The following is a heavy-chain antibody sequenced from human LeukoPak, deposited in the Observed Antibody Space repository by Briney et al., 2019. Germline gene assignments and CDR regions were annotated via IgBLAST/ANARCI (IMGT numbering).Heavy chain of an antibody. CDR1: GFTFDNYA. J-gene: IGHJ4*02. Sequence: GGSLSLCCAASGFTFDNYAMYWVRKAPGKGLELVSGIAWNSGNTGFADSVKGRFTISSDNAENSLYLQMNCLTPEDTAFYFCAKDMNSYGSGSSYNPWGPFDSWGQGTLVTVSS. D-gene: IGHD3-10*01. V-gene: IGHV3-9*01. CDR3: AKDMNSYGSGSSYNPWGPFDS. CDR2: IAWNSGNT.